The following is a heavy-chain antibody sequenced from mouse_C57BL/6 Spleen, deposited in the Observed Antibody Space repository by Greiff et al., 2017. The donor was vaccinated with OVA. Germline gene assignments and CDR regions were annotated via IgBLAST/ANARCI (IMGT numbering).Heavy chain of an antibody. D-gene: IGHD1-1*01. J-gene: IGHJ2*01. CDR2: ISGGGGNT. V-gene: IGHV5-9*01. CDR3: ARQTTVVPYYFDY. CDR1: GFTFSSYT. Sequence: DVQLQESGGGLVKPGGSLKLSCAASGFTFSSYTMSWVRQTPEKRLEWVATISGGGGNTYYPDSVKGRFTISRDNAKNTLYLQMSSLRSEDTALYYCARQTTVVPYYFDYWGQGTTLTVSS.